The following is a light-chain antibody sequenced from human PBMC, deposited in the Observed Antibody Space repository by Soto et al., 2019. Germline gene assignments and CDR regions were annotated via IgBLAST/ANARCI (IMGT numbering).Light chain of an antibody. CDR2: EVS. Sequence: QSVLTQPASVSGSPGQSITISCTGTSSDVGGYNYVSWYQQHPGKAPKLMIYEVSNRPSGVSNRFSGSKSGNTASLTISGLQAEDVADSYCSSYTSSSTRVFGTGTKLTVL. CDR3: SSYTSSSTRV. V-gene: IGLV2-14*01. J-gene: IGLJ1*01. CDR1: SSDVGGYNY.